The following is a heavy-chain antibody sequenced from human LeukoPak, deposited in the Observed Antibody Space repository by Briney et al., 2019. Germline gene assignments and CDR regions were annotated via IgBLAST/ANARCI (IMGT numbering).Heavy chain of an antibody. V-gene: IGHV4-34*01. J-gene: IGHJ4*02. D-gene: IGHD3-22*01. CDR3: APLARDDSSGYYYVDFAY. Sequence: SETLSLTCAVYGGSFSGYYWSWIRQPPGKGLEWIGEINHSGSTNYSPSLKSRVTISVDTSKNQFSLKLSSVTAADTAVYYCAPLARDDSSGYYYVDFAYWGQGTLVTVSS. CDR1: GGSFSGYY. CDR2: INHSGST.